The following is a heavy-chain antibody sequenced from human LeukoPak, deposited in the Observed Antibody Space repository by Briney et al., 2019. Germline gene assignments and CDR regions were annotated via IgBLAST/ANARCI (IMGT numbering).Heavy chain of an antibody. J-gene: IGHJ4*02. CDR3: ARSRIIMVRGVMTLIDY. Sequence: GGSLRLSCAASGFTFSSYSMNWVRQAPGKGLEWVSYISSSSTIYYADSVKGRFTISRDNAKNSLYLQMNSLRAEDTAVYYCARSRIIMVRGVMTLIDYWGQGTLVTVSS. V-gene: IGHV3-48*01. CDR1: GFTFSSYS. D-gene: IGHD3-10*01. CDR2: ISSSSTI.